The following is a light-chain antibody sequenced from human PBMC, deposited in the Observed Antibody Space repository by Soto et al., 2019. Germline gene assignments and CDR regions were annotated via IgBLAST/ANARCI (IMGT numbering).Light chain of an antibody. CDR1: QNIFTY. V-gene: IGKV1-39*01. CDR2: ATS. CDR3: QHSYSSPT. Sequence: DIQVTQSPSSLSASVGDRVTITCRASQNIFTYLNWYQQRPGQAPNLLIYATSNLQSGVPSRFSGSGSATDFTLTISSLQPEDFATYYCQHSYSSPTFGQGTMVEIK. J-gene: IGKJ2*01.